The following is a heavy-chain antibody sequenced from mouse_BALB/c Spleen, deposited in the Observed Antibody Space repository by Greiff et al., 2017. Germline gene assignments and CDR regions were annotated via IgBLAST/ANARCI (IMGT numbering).Heavy chain of an antibody. CDR2: IDPENGDT. V-gene: IGHV14-4*02. Sequence: VQLQQSGAELVKPGASVKLSCKASGYTFTSYYMHWVKQRPEQGLEWIGWIDPENGDTEYAPKFQGKATMTADTSSNTAYLQLSSLTSEDTAVYYCNAQEFDYWGQGTTLTVSS. CDR3: NAQEFDY. CDR1: GYTFTSYY. J-gene: IGHJ2*01.